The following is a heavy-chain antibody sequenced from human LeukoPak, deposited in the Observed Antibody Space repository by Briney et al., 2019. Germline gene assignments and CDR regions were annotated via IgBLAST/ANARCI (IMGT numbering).Heavy chain of an antibody. CDR2: ISSSGSII. J-gene: IGHJ4*02. Sequence: PGGSLRLSCAASGFTFSSYEMNCVRQAPEKGREWVSYISSSGSIIHYADSVKGRFTISTDNAKTSLYLQMNSLRAEDMAIYYCARDDGYHYGFDYWGQGTLVTVSS. CDR3: ARDDGYHYGFDY. CDR1: GFTFSSYE. D-gene: IGHD5-24*01. V-gene: IGHV3-48*03.